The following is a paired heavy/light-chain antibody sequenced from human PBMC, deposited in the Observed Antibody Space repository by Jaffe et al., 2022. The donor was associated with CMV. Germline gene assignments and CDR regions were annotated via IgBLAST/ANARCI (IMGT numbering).Light chain of an antibody. V-gene: IGKV3-20*01. CDR3: QQYGSSQYT. CDR2: GAS. J-gene: IGKJ2*01. CDR1: QSVSSSY. Sequence: EIVLTQSPGTLSLSPGERATLSCRASQSVSSSYLAWYQQKPGQAPRLLIYGASSRATGIPDRFSGSGSGTDFTLTISRLEPEDFAVYYCQQYGSSQYTFGQGTKLEIK.
Heavy chain of an antibody. CDR1: GGSFSGYY. J-gene: IGHJ4*02. V-gene: IGHV4-34*01. CDR2: INHSGST. D-gene: IGHD2-2*01. CDR3: AREYRYRRYCSSTSCRGFDY. Sequence: QVQLQQWGAGLLKPSETLSLTCAVYGGSFSGYYWSWIRQPPGKGLEWIGEINHSGSTNYNPSLKSRVTISVDTSKNQFSLKLSSVTAADTAVYYCAREYRYRRYCSSTSCRGFDYWGQGTLVTVSS.